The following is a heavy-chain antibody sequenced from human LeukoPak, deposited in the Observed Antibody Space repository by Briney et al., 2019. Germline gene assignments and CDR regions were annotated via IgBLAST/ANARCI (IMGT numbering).Heavy chain of an antibody. D-gene: IGHD1-26*01. V-gene: IGHV1-46*01. J-gene: IGHJ4*02. CDR2: INPSGGST. CDR1: GYTLTELS. Sequence: ASVKVSCKVSGYTLTELSMHWVRQAPGQGLEWMGIINPSGGSTSYAQKFQGRVTMTRDTSTSTVYMELSSLRSEDTAVYYCASDSGSYGLSFDYWGQGTLVTVSS. CDR3: ASDSGSYGLSFDY.